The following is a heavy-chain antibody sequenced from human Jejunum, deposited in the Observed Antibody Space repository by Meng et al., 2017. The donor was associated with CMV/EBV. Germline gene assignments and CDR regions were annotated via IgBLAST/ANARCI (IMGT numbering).Heavy chain of an antibody. Sequence: FSTYGLHWVRQAPGKGLEWVAFIWRDESSWRDVSDRHYADSVKGRFTISRDNSKNTLYLQMNSLRADDTAVYYCARDAHNQNFDYWGQGTRVTVSS. J-gene: IGHJ4*02. CDR3: ARDAHNQNFDY. CDR1: FSTYG. V-gene: IGHV3-30*02. D-gene: IGHD1-1*01. CDR2: IWRDESSWRDVSDR.